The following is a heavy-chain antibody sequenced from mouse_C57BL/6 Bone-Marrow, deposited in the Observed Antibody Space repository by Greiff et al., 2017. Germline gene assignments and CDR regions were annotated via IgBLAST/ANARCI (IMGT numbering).Heavy chain of an antibody. CDR2: IYPGGGYT. CDR3: ARRDDGYFDV. Sequence: VHLVESGAELVRPGTSVKMSCKASGYTFTNYWIGWAKQRPGHGLEWIGDIYPGGGYTNYNEKFKGKATLTADKSSSTAYMQFSSLTSEDSAIYYCARRDDGYFDVWGTGTTVTVSS. CDR1: GYTFTNYW. J-gene: IGHJ1*03. V-gene: IGHV1-63*01. D-gene: IGHD2-3*01.